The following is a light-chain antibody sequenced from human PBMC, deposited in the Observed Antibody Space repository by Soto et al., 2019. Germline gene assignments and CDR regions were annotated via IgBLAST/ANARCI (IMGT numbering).Light chain of an antibody. Sequence: EIVLTQSTSTLSLSPVERVPLSCRASQSVSRSYLAWYQQKPGQAPRLLIYDASNRATGIPARFSGTGSGTDFTLTINNLEPEDFAVYYCQVRTNWSIAFGRGTRLEIK. J-gene: IGKJ5*01. CDR3: QVRTNWSIA. V-gene: IGKV3-11*01. CDR2: DAS. CDR1: QSVSRSY.